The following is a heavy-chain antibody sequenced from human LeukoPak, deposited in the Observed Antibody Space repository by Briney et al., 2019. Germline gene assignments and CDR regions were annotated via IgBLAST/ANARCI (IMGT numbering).Heavy chain of an antibody. CDR3: ARGPSRDGYKSGYYYYGMDV. Sequence: SETLSLTCTVSGGSISSYYWSWIRQPPGKGLEWIGYIYYSGSTNYNPSLKSRVTISVDTSKSQFSLKLSSVTAADTAVYYCARGPSRDGYKSGYYYYGMDVWGQGTTVTVSS. CDR1: GGSISSYY. V-gene: IGHV4-59*01. J-gene: IGHJ6*02. CDR2: IYYSGST. D-gene: IGHD5-24*01.